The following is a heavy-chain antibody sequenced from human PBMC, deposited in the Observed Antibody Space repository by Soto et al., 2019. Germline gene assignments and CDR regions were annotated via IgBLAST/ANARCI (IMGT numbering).Heavy chain of an antibody. CDR3: AKLGYYN. J-gene: IGHJ4*02. D-gene: IGHD3-3*01. Sequence: GGSLRLSCAASGFTFSSYGMHWVRQAPGKGLEWVAVISYDGSNKYYADSVKGRFTISRDNSKNTLYLQMNSLRAEDTAVYYCAKLGYYNWGQGTLVTVSS. V-gene: IGHV3-30*18. CDR2: ISYDGSNK. CDR1: GFTFSSYG.